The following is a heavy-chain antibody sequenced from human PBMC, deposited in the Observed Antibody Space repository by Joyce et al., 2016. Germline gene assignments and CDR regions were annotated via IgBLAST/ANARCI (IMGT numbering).Heavy chain of an antibody. CDR1: GIGIMRSY. V-gene: IGHV3-53*01. Sequence: VELVESGGGFFQPGESLRLSCSASGIGIMRSYMAWVRRAPGKGLEWGAIIFGDGRTYVGDSVKCRCSISRDKSKNTFSLQMKSLTVGDTGFYYCARVANVASAGYDYWGPGTLVTVSS. D-gene: IGHD6-13*01. CDR2: IFGDGRT. J-gene: IGHJ4*02. CDR3: ARVANVASAGYDY.